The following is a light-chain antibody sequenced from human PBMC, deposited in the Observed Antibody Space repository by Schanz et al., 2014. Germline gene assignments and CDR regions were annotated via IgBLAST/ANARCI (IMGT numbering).Light chain of an antibody. CDR2: HVT. J-gene: IGLJ2*01. V-gene: IGLV2-14*01. CDR1: SSDIGGLNY. CDR3: SSYAGSNNLV. Sequence: QSVLTQPASVSGSPGQSITISCTETSSDIGGLNYVSWYLQHPGKAPKLIIYHVTNRPSGVSNRFSGSKSGNTASLTVSGLQAEDEADYYCSSYAGSNNLVFGGGTKLTVL.